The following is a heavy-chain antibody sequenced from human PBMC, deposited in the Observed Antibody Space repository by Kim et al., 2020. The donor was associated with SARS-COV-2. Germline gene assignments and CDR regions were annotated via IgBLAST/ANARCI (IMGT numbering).Heavy chain of an antibody. Sequence: SETLSLTCTVSGGSVNSGSYYWSWIRQPPGKGLEWIGYIYYSGSTNYNPSLKSRVTISVDTSKNQFSLKLSSITAADTAVYYCARDLRGMGNWLDPWGQGTLVTVSS. CDR2: IYYSGST. CDR3: ARDLRGMGNWLDP. CDR1: GGSVNSGSYY. D-gene: IGHD3-16*01. J-gene: IGHJ5*02. V-gene: IGHV4-61*01.